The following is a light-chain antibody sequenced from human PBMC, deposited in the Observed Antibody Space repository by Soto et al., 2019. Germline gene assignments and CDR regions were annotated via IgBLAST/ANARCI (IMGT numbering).Light chain of an antibody. J-gene: IGKJ5*01. CDR3: QQYEDLLIT. Sequence: DLQMTQSPSSLSASVGDRVTITCQASQDISNSLNWYQQKPGKAPKLLIYDASNLETGVPSRFSGSGSGTDFTFTISSLQPEDIATYYCQQYEDLLITFGQGTRLETK. V-gene: IGKV1-33*01. CDR1: QDISNS. CDR2: DAS.